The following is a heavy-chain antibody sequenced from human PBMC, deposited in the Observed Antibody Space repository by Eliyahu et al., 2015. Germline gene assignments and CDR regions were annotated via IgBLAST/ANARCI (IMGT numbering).Heavy chain of an antibody. Sequence: QVQLQESGPGLVKPSETLSLTXTVSGGSXSSYXXXWIRQPPGKGLEWIGYIYYSGSTNYNPSLKSRVTISVDTSKNQFSLKLSSVTAADTAVYYCARVEYQLPGGYYYMDVWGKGTTVTVSS. V-gene: IGHV4-59*01. CDR1: GGSXSSYX. D-gene: IGHD2-2*01. CDR3: ARVEYQLPGGYYYMDV. CDR2: IYYSGST. J-gene: IGHJ6*03.